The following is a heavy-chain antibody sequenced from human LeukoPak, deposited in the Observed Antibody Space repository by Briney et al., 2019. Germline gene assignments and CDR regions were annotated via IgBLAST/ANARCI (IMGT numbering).Heavy chain of an antibody. Sequence: SETLSLTCAVYGGSFTIYYRSWIRQPPGKGLEWIGEINHSGSTNYNPSLKSRVTISVDTSKNQFSLKLSSVTAADTAVYYCARGSVMITSGGVIALDAFDIWGQGTMVTVSS. CDR1: GGSFTIYY. D-gene: IGHD3-16*02. V-gene: IGHV4-34*01. CDR2: INHSGST. CDR3: ARGSVMITSGGVIALDAFDI. J-gene: IGHJ3*02.